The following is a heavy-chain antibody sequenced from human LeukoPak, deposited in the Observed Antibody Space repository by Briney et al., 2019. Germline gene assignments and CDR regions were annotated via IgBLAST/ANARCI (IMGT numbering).Heavy chain of an antibody. V-gene: IGHV1-18*01. CDR1: GYTFTSYG. Sequence: ASVKVSCKASGYTFTSYGISWVRQAPGQGLEWMGWISGYDGNTKYAQKFQGSVTMTTDTSTSTAYMELRSLRSEDTAVYDCAREDIVVVVAATNAFDIWGQGTMVTVSS. D-gene: IGHD2-15*01. CDR3: AREDIVVVVAATNAFDI. CDR2: ISGYDGNT. J-gene: IGHJ3*02.